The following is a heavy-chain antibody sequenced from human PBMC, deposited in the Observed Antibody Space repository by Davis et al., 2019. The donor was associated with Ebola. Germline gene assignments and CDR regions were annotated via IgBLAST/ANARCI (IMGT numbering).Heavy chain of an antibody. J-gene: IGHJ4*02. CDR2: IIPVFGIT. CDR1: GYTFTNFA. Sequence: AASVKVSCKASGYTFTNFAVIWVRQAPGLGLEWMGGIIPVFGITRYAPRFQGRASITADESTSTFFMEMSSLRYEDTAVYYCTKSPLFDYWGQGALVIVSS. V-gene: IGHV1-69*13. CDR3: TKSPLFDY.